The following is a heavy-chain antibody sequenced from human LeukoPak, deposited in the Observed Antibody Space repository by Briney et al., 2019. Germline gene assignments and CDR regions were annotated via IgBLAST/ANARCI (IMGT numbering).Heavy chain of an antibody. CDR2: IYHSGST. CDR3: ARRATRIYFDY. Sequence: PSQTLSLTCAVSGGSISSGGYSWSWIRQPPGKGLEWIGSIYHSGSTYYNPSLKSRVTISVDTSKNQFSLKLSSVTAADTAVYYCARRATRIYFDYWGQGTLVTVSS. CDR1: GGSISSGGYS. J-gene: IGHJ4*02. D-gene: IGHD5-12*01. V-gene: IGHV4-30-2*03.